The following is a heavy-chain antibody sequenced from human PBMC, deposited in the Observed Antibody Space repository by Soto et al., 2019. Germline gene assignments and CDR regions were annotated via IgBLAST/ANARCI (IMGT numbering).Heavy chain of an antibody. V-gene: IGHV4-59*11. Sequence: PSETLSLTCTVSGGSISPHYWTWIRQPPGKGLEWIGYIFYNGRANYNPSLESRVTISVDTSKNQVSLKLRSVTAADTAIYYCARGGDNSPWYYSLWGKGTLVTVSS. CDR3: ARGGDNSPWYYSL. CDR2: IFYNGRA. CDR1: GGSISPHY. D-gene: IGHD3-10*01. J-gene: IGHJ4*02.